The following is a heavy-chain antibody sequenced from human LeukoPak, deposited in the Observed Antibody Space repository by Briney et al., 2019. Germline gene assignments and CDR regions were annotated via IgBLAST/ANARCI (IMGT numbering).Heavy chain of an antibody. CDR3: ARPIMVRGVIDWFDP. CDR2: ISDTGST. V-gene: IGHV4-59*08. J-gene: IGHJ5*02. D-gene: IGHD3-10*01. Sequence: PSETLSLTCRVSGGSIRKYYWTWIRQPPGKGLELIGFISDTGSTHYNPSLNSRVTISGDTSKNQFSLKLTSVTAADTAVYYCARPIMVRGVIDWFDPWGQGTLVTVTS. CDR1: GGSIRKYY.